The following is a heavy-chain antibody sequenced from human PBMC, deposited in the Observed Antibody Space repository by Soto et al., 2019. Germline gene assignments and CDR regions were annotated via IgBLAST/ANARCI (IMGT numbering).Heavy chain of an antibody. CDR2: IYYSGST. Sequence: QVQLQESGPGLVKPSETLSLTCTVSGGSVSSGSYYWSWIQQPPGKGLEWIGYIYYSGSTNYNPSLKSRVTISVDTSKNQFSLKLSSVTAADTAVYYCARDQDSSMDVWGQGTTVTVSS. CDR3: ARDQDSSMDV. V-gene: IGHV4-61*01. J-gene: IGHJ6*02. D-gene: IGHD3-22*01. CDR1: GGSVSSGSYY.